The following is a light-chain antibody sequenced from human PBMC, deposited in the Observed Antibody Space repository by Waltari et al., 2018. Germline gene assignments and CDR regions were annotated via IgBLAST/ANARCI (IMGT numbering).Light chain of an antibody. CDR3: QQYNSYSPWT. J-gene: IGKJ1*01. CDR2: KAS. V-gene: IGKV1-5*03. CDR1: QSIGSW. Sequence: DIQMTQSPSTLSASVGGRVTIPCRASQSIGSWLAWYQQKPGKAPKLLIYKASSLESGVPSRFSGSGSGTEFTLTISSLQPDDFATYYCQQYNSYSPWTFGQGTKVEIK.